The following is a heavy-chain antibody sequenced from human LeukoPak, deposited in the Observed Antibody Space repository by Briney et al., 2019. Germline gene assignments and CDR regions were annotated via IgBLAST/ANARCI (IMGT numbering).Heavy chain of an antibody. J-gene: IGHJ4*02. V-gene: IGHV3-23*01. CDR2: ITGSGTST. CDR3: AKHQGSGY. CDR1: GXTFSSYG. D-gene: IGHD6-19*01. Sequence: PGGSLRLSCAASGXTFSSYGMSWVRQAPGKGLEWVSGITGSGTSTFYADSVRGRSTISRDNSKNTLFLQMHSLRADDTAVYYCAKHQGSGYWGQGTLVTVSS.